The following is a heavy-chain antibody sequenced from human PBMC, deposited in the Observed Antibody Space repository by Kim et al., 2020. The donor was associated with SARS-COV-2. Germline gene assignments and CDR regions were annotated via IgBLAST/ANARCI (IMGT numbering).Heavy chain of an antibody. CDR1: GFRFRSYG. J-gene: IGHJ6*02. V-gene: IGHV3-30*18. CDR3: AKSQVIVVPAQNLGYYGMDV. Sequence: GGSLRLSCVASGFRFRSYGMHWVRQAPGKGLEWVGVISFDGNIKYYADSVKGRFTISRDNSKNTLFLQMNSLRAEDTAVYYCAKSQVIVVPAQNLGYYGMDVWGQGTSVTVSS. D-gene: IGHD2-15*01. CDR2: ISFDGNIK.